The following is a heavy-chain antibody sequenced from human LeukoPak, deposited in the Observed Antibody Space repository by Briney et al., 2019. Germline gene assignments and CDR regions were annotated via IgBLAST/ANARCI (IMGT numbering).Heavy chain of an antibody. V-gene: IGHV1-69*04. D-gene: IGHD1-26*01. CDR1: GATFSSYA. CDR3: ARAPIVGATLDY. J-gene: IGHJ4*02. CDR2: IIPILGIA. Sequence: SVKVSCKASGATFSSYAISWVRQAPGQGLEWMGRIIPILGIANYAQKFQGRVTITADKSTSTAYMELSSLRSEDTAVYYCARAPIVGATLDYWGQGTLVTVSS.